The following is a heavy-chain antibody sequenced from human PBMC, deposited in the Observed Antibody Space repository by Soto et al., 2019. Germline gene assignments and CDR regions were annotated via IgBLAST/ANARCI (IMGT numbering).Heavy chain of an antibody. J-gene: IGHJ5*02. Sequence: QVQLVQSGAEVKKPGASVKVSCKASGYTFTSYYMHWVRQAPGQGLEWMGIINPSGGSTSYAQKFQGRVTMTRDTSASTVDMELSSLGCEDTAVYYCARVFEDSSSSHWFDPWGQGTLVTVSS. CDR1: GYTFTSYY. V-gene: IGHV1-46*01. D-gene: IGHD6-6*01. CDR2: INPSGGST. CDR3: ARVFEDSSSSHWFDP.